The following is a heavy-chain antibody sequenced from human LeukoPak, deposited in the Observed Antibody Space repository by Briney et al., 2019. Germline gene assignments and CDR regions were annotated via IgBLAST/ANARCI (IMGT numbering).Heavy chain of an antibody. D-gene: IGHD3-3*01. CDR1: GGSISSSSYY. J-gene: IGHJ4*02. CDR2: IYYSGST. V-gene: IGHV4-39*01. Sequence: SETLSLTCTVSGGSISSSSYYWGWIRQPPGKGLEWIGSIYYSGSTYYNPSLKSRVTISVDTSKNQFSLKLSSVTAADTAVYYCARHYDFWSGYPYYFDYWGQGTLVTVSS. CDR3: ARHYDFWSGYPYYFDY.